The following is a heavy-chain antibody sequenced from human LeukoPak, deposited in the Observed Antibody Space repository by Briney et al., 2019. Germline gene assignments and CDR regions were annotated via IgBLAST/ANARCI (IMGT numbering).Heavy chain of an antibody. V-gene: IGHV1-69*13. CDR3: ARAHIVVVVAATDNWFDP. CDR1: GGTFSSYA. D-gene: IGHD2-15*01. CDR2: IIPIFGTA. Sequence: ASVKVSCKASGGTFSSYAISWVRQAPGQGLEWMGGIIPIFGTANYAQKFQGRVTITADESTSTAYMELSSLRSEDTAVYYCARAHIVVVVAATDNWFDPWGQGTLVTVSS. J-gene: IGHJ5*02.